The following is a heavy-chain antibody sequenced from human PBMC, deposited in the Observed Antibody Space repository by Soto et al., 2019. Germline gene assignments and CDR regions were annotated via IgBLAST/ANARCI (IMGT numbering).Heavy chain of an antibody. Sequence: ASVKVSCKASGYTFTSYGISWVRQAPGQGLEWMGWISAYNGNTDYAQKFQGRVTMTTDTSTSTAYMELRSLRSDDTAVYYCARVGAYCSGVSCFDYWGEGTLVT. J-gene: IGHJ4*02. D-gene: IGHD2-15*01. CDR3: ARVGAYCSGVSCFDY. V-gene: IGHV1-18*01. CDR1: GYTFTSYG. CDR2: ISAYNGNT.